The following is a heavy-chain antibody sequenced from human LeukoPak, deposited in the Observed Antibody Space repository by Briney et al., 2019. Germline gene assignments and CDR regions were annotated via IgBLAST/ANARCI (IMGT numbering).Heavy chain of an antibody. D-gene: IGHD2-21*02. CDR1: GFTFSNYW. CDR3: ARGGVVVTAAFTY. V-gene: IGHV3-7*03. Sequence: GGSLRLSCAASGFTFSNYWMNWVRQAPGKGLEWVANIKEDGSDKYYVDSVKGRFSISRDNAKNSLYLQLNSLRADDTAVYFCARGGVVVTAAFTYWGQGALVIVSS. CDR2: IKEDGSDK. J-gene: IGHJ4*02.